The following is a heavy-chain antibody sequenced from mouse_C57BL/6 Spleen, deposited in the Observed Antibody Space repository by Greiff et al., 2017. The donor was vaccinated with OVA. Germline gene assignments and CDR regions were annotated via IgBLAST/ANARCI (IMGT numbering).Heavy chain of an antibody. CDR2: ISSGSSTI. CDR3: ARVVGYDGAMDY. V-gene: IGHV5-17*01. CDR1: GFTFSDYG. D-gene: IGHD2-2*01. J-gene: IGHJ4*01. Sequence: EVKLMESGGGLVKPGGSLKLSCAASGFTFSDYGMHWVRQAPEKGLEWVAYISSGSSTIYYADTVKGRFTISRENAKNTLFLQMTSLRSEDTAMYYCARVVGYDGAMDYWGQGTSVTVSS.